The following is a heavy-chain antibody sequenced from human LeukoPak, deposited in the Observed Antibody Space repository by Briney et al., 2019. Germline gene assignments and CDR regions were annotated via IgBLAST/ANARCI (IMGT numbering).Heavy chain of an antibody. V-gene: IGHV4-59*01. CDR1: GGSISSYY. J-gene: IGHJ6*03. D-gene: IGHD4-17*01. CDR3: ARDSGDYFDYWGQGTLVTVSSAQRGYYYYMDV. CDR2: IFYSGST. Sequence: SETLSLTCTVSGGSISSYYWGWIRQPPGKGLEWIGTIFYSGSTYYNPSLKSRVTISVDTSKNQFSLKLSSVTAADTAVYYCARDSGDYFDYWGQGTLVTVSSAQRGYYYYMDVWGKGTTVTISS.